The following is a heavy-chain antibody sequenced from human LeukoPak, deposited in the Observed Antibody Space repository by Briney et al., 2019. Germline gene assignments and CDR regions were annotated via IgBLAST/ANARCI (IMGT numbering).Heavy chain of an antibody. CDR2: ISSSSSYI. Sequence: GGSLRLSCAASGFTFSSYSMNWVRQAPGKGLEWVSSISSSSSYIYYADSVKGRFAISRDNAKNSLYLQMNSLRAEDTAVYYCARDYNSSSWYVLAYYYYYYMDVWGKGTTVTVSS. CDR1: GFTFSSYS. CDR3: ARDYNSSSWYVLAYYYYYYMDV. V-gene: IGHV3-21*01. D-gene: IGHD6-13*01. J-gene: IGHJ6*03.